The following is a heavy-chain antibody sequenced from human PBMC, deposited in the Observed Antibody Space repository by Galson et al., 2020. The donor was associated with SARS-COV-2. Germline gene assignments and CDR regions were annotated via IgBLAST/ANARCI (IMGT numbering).Heavy chain of an antibody. CDR3: VRVVVKILWSWSDP. Sequence: GGSLRLSCAASGFSFSDHHMDWVRQAPGKGLEWIGRVRNKANTYTTEYAASVKGRFTISRDESKNSLYLQMNSLKTEDTAVYYCVRVVVKILWSWSDPWGQGTLVTVSS. J-gene: IGHJ5*02. D-gene: IGHD3-3*01. CDR1: GFSFSDHH. CDR2: VRNKANTYTT. V-gene: IGHV3-72*01.